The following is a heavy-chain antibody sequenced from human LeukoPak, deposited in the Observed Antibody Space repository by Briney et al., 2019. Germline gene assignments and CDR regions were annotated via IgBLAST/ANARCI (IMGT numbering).Heavy chain of an antibody. CDR2: IRNKASGGTT. CDR3: SRFYSSGWASGAFDI. D-gene: IGHD3-22*01. CDR1: GFTFSDYA. V-gene: IGHV3-49*04. J-gene: IGHJ3*02. Sequence: GRSLRLSCTTSGFTFSDYAVSWVRQAPGKGLEWIGFIRNKASGGTTEYAASVKGRFTISRDDSKTIAHLQMSSLKTEDTAVYYCSRFYSSGWASGAFDIWGQGTMVTVSS.